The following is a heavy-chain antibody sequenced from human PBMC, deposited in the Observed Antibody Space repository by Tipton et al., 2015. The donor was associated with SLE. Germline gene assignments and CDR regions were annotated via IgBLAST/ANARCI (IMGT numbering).Heavy chain of an antibody. D-gene: IGHD2-2*01. J-gene: IGHJ3*01. V-gene: IGHV4-59*01. CDR2: IHSTGST. Sequence: GLVKPSETLSLTCTVSSDSISSYYWSWIRQPPGKGLQWIGYIHSTGSTTYNPSLESRLTISVDTSKNQFSLRLSSATAADTAVYFCARSPSILPAASDVFDVWGQGTVVTVSS. CDR1: SDSISSYY. CDR3: ARSPSILPAASDVFDV.